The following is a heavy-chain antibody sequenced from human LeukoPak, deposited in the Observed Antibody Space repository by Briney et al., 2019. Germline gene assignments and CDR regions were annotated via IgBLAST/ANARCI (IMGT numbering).Heavy chain of an antibody. V-gene: IGHV3-11*01. CDR1: GFTFSNYA. Sequence: GASLRLSCAASGFTFSNYAMSWVRQAPGKGLEWVSAITGGGSTIYYADSVKGRFTISRDNAKNSLYLQMNSLRAEDTAVYYCARERILWFGEFDYWGQGTLVTVSS. CDR3: ARERILWFGEFDY. J-gene: IGHJ4*02. CDR2: ITGGGSTI. D-gene: IGHD3-10*01.